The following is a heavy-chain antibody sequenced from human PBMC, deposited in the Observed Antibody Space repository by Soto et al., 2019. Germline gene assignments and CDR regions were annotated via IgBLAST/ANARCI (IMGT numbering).Heavy chain of an antibody. J-gene: IGHJ4*02. CDR2: IWYDGSNK. Sequence: GWSMRLSCAASGFTFSSYGMHWVRQAPGKGLEWVAVIWYDGSNKYYADSVKGRFTISRDNSKNTLYLQMNSLRAEDTAVYYCAREGYDSSRYYFDYWSEGTRVTVCS. V-gene: IGHV3-33*01. D-gene: IGHD3-22*01. CDR3: AREGYDSSRYYFDY. CDR1: GFTFSSYG.